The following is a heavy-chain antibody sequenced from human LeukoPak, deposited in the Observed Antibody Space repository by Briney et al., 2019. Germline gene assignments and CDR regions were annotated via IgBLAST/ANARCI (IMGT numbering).Heavy chain of an antibody. V-gene: IGHV4-59*02. CDR3: ASSRQQLADY. D-gene: IGHD6-13*01. Sequence: SETLSLTCTVSGGSVSSYYWSWIRQPPGRGLEWIGYIYYSGSTNYNPSLKSRVTISVDTSKNQFSLKLSSVTAADTAVYYCASSRQQLADYWGQGTLVTVSS. CDR1: GGSVSSYY. J-gene: IGHJ4*02. CDR2: IYYSGST.